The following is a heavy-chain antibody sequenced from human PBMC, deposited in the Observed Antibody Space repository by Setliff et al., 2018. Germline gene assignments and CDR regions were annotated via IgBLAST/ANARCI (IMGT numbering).Heavy chain of an antibody. CDR1: GYTFTSFF. CDR3: AREVPGYSGALDF. J-gene: IGHJ5*01. D-gene: IGHD5-12*01. CDR2: INSNSGST. V-gene: IGHV1-2*02. Sequence: ASVKVSCKASGYTFTSFFHQWVRQAPGQGLEGVGWINSNSGSTTYEQKFQGRVTMTRDTSINTVYMELKSLTSDDSAVYYCAREVPGYSGALDFWGRGTRGTVS.